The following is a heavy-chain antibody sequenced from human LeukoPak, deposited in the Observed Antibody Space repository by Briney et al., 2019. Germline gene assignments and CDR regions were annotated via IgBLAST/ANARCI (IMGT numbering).Heavy chain of an antibody. CDR3: ARGPTYYYDSSGYTGFDY. CDR1: GFTFSSYS. CDR2: IYSGGST. J-gene: IGHJ4*02. V-gene: IGHV3-53*01. D-gene: IGHD3-22*01. Sequence: PGGSLRLSCAASGFTFSSYSMNWVRQAPGKGLECVSVIYSGGSTYYADSVKGRFTISRDSSKNTLYLQMNSLRAEDTAVYYCARGPTYYYDSSGYTGFDYWGQGTLVTVSS.